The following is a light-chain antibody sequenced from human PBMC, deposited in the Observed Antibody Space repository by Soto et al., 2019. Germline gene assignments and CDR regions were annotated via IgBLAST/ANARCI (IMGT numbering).Light chain of an antibody. J-gene: IGKJ1*01. Sequence: EIVMTQSPATLSVSPGERATLSCRASQSVSSNLAWYQQKPGQAPRLLINGASTRATGIPARFSGSGSGTEFNLTITSLQSEDFAVYYCHQYNIRPRTFGQGTKVEIK. V-gene: IGKV3-15*01. CDR1: QSVSSN. CDR2: GAS. CDR3: HQYNIRPRT.